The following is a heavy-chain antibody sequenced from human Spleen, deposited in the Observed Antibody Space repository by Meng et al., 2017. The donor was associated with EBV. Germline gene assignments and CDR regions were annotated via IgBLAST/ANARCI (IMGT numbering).Heavy chain of an antibody. CDR3: ARHLVSDFWSGYLGSRFDP. CDR2: VDQSGVS. J-gene: IGHJ5*02. D-gene: IGHD3-3*01. V-gene: IGHV4-34*01. Sequence: QVELQQWGAGLLKPSETLSLTCAVDGGSFTGHYWSWIRQPPGKGLEWIGEVDQSGVSNYNPSLKSRVTMSLDTSKNQFSLKLSSVTAADTAVYFCARHLVSDFWSGYLGSRFDPWGQGALVTVSS. CDR1: GGSFTGHY.